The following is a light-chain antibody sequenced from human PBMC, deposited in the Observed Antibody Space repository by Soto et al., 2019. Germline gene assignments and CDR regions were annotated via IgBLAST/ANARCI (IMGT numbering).Light chain of an antibody. Sequence: DIQMTLSPSTLSASVGDRVTLTCRASHSISSWLARYHLKPGKAPRLLIYDASSLESGVPSRFSGSGSGTEFALTISSLQPDDFATYYSQQYNSYLPFGGGTKVDIK. V-gene: IGKV1-5*01. J-gene: IGKJ4*01. CDR2: DAS. CDR3: QQYNSYLP. CDR1: HSISSW.